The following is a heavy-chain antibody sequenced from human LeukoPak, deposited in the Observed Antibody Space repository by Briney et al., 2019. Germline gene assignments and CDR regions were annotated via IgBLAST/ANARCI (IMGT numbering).Heavy chain of an antibody. V-gene: IGHV3-74*03. J-gene: IGHJ4*02. CDR3: ARGGMTDFDY. CDR1: GFTFSSYW. CDR2: IRTDGTIT. Sequence: GGSLRLSCAASGFTFSSYWMHWVRQAPGKGLVWVSRIRTDGTITTYADSVKGRFSISRDNSKNTLYLQVNSLRVEDTAVYYCARGGMTDFDYWGQGTLVTVSS.